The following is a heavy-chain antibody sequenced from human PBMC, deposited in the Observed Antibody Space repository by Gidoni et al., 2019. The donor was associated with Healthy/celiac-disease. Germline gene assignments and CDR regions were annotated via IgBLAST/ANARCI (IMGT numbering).Heavy chain of an antibody. D-gene: IGHD3-22*01. V-gene: IGHV1-69*01. Sequence: QVQLVQSGAAVKKPGFSVKVSCKASGGTFSSYAIRWVRQAPGQGVEWMGGIIPIFSTANYAQKFQGRVTITADESTSTAYMELSSLRSEDTAVYYCAREVDYYDSSGYFNQYFQHWGQGTLVTVSS. CDR3: AREVDYYDSSGYFNQYFQH. J-gene: IGHJ1*01. CDR1: GGTFSSYA. CDR2: IIPIFSTA.